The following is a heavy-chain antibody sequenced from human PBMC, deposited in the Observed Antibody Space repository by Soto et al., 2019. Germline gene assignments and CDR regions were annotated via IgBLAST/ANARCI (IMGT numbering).Heavy chain of an antibody. CDR3: ARGKSGYYPYFDN. D-gene: IGHD3-22*01. CDR2: VYYSGST. CDR1: GDFISSYY. J-gene: IGHJ4*02. Sequence: PSETLSLTCTVSGDFISSYYWSWIRQPPGKGLGWIGYVYYSGSTNYNPSLKSRVTISVDTSKKQFSLKLRSVTAADTAVYFCARGKSGYYPYFDNWGQGTLVTVSS. V-gene: IGHV4-59*01.